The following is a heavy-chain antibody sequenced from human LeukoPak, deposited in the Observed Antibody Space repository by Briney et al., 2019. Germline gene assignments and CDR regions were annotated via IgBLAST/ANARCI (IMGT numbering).Heavy chain of an antibody. CDR3: ARRGYGDYAPFDY. D-gene: IGHD4-17*01. CDR1: GFTFSDHY. CDR2: ISSGSAYT. Sequence: GGSLRLSCEVSGFTFSDHYMSWIRQAPGKRLEWVSYISSGSAYTNYADSVEGRFTISRDNAKNSLYLQMNSLRAEDTAVYYCARRGYGDYAPFDYWGRGTLVTVSS. J-gene: IGHJ4*02. V-gene: IGHV3-11*03.